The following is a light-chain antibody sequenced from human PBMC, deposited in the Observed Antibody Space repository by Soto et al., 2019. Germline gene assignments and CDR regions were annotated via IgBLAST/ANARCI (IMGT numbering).Light chain of an antibody. CDR2: DVS. CDR3: CSYAGSPRYV. Sequence: QSALTQPRSVSGSPGQSVTISCTGTSSDVGGYHYVSWYQQHPGKAPKVMIYDVSERPSGVPDRFTGSKSGNTASLTISGLQAEDEADYYCCSYAGSPRYVLGTGTKLTVL. J-gene: IGLJ1*01. CDR1: SSDVGGYHY. V-gene: IGLV2-11*01.